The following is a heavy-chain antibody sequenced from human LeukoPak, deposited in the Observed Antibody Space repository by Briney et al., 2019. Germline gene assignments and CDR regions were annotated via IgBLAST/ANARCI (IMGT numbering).Heavy chain of an antibody. CDR3: ARGLRDEERYYKYYYMDV. CDR1: GGSISGYF. D-gene: IGHD3-22*01. CDR2: IHTIET. V-gene: IGHV4-4*09. Sequence: TSETLSLTCTISGGSISGYFGTWIRRASGKGLEWIGYIHTIETKYNPSLQSRVSMSIDTSKNQFSLNLRSVTAADTAVYYCARGLRDEERYYKYYYMDVWGKGPTVTVSS. J-gene: IGHJ6*03.